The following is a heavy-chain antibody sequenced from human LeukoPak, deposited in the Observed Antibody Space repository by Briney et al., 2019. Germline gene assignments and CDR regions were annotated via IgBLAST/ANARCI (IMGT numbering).Heavy chain of an antibody. CDR1: GGSISSRDYY. D-gene: IGHD2-2*02. J-gene: IGHJ6*03. CDR3: ASQCSSTSCYTRSRYSYYYMNV. V-gene: IGHV4-30-4*08. Sequence: TSETLSLTCTVSGGSISSRDYYWSWIRQSPGKGLEWIGYIYYSVSTFYNPSLRGRVTISVDTSKNQFSLELTSVTAADTAVYYCASQCSSTSCYTRSRYSYYYMNVWGKGTTVTVSS. CDR2: IYYSVST.